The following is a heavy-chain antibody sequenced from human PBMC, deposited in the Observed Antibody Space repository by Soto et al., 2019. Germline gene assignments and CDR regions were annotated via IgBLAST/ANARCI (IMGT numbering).Heavy chain of an antibody. J-gene: IGHJ6*02. V-gene: IGHV4-31*03. D-gene: IGHD6-19*01. CDR1: GGSISSGGYY. CDR3: ARDSICSGFIGNYYYYGMDV. CDR2: IYYSGST. Sequence: SETLSLTCTVSGGSISSGGYYWSWIRQHPGKGLEWIGYIYYSGSTYYNPSLKSRVTISVDTSKNQFSLKLSSVTAADTAVYYCARDSICSGFIGNYYYYGMDVWGQGTTVTVS.